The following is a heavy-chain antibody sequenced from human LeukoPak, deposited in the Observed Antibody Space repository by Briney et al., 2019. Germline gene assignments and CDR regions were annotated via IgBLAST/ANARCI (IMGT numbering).Heavy chain of an antibody. Sequence: ASVKVSCKASGYTFTGYYMHWVRQAPGQGLEWMGWINPNSGGTNYAQKFQGRVTMTRDTSISTAYMELSRLRSDDTAVYYCARSTRYYYGSGSYYYFDYWGQGTLVTVSS. CDR1: GYTFTGYY. J-gene: IGHJ4*02. CDR3: ARSTRYYYGSGSYYYFDY. V-gene: IGHV1-2*02. D-gene: IGHD3-10*01. CDR2: INPNSGGT.